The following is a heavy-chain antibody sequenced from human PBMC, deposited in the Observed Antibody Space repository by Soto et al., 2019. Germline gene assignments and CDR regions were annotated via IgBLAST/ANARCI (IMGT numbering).Heavy chain of an antibody. D-gene: IGHD3-10*01. J-gene: IGHJ6*02. CDR3: AKGVLSFHYGMEV. CDR2: ISSTAGRTS. Sequence: GSLRLSCATSGFTFNTYPMTWVRQAPGKGLEWVSSISSTAGRTSSYADSVKGRFAISRDFSDNTVYLQMNNLRVDDTAVYFCAKGVLSFHYGMEVWGQGTTVTVSS. V-gene: IGHV3-23*01. CDR1: GFTFNTYP.